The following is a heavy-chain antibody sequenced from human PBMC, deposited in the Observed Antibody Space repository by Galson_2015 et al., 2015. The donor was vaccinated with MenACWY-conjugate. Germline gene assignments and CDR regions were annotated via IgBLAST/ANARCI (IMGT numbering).Heavy chain of an antibody. CDR1: GDSVSSHSAA. J-gene: IGHJ5*02. V-gene: IGHV6-1*01. Sequence: CAISGDSVSSHSAAWNWIRQSPSRGLEWLGRTYYRSKCNSDYAISVEDRITISPDTSKNQFSLQLNAVTPEDTAVYYCARDAPRYDPWGQGTLVPVSS. CDR3: ARDAPRYDP. CDR2: TYYRSKCNS.